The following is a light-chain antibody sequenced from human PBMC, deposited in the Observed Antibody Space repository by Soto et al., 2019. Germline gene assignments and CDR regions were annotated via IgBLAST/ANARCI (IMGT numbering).Light chain of an antibody. J-gene: IGLJ2*01. CDR2: DNN. CDR1: NSNIGSHY. V-gene: IGLV1-51*01. Sequence: QSVLTQPPSVSAAPGQKVTISCSGSNSNIGSHYVSWYQHLPGTAPQLLIFDNNKRPSGIPDRFSGSRSGTSATLGITGLQTGDEADYYCGTWDSSLSDVVFGGGTKLTVL. CDR3: GTWDSSLSDVV.